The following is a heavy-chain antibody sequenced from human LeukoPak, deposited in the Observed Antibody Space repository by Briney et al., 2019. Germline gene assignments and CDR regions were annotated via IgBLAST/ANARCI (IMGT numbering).Heavy chain of an antibody. D-gene: IGHD2-15*01. CDR2: INHSGST. CDR3: ARGLGCSGGSCTLKFDY. CDR1: GGSFSGYY. J-gene: IGHJ4*02. V-gene: IGHV4-34*01. Sequence: SETLSLTCAVYGGSFSGYYWSWLRQPPGKGLEWIGEINHSGSTNYNPSLKSRVTISVDTSKNQFSLKLSSVTAVDTAVYYCARGLGCSGGSCTLKFDYWGQGTLVTVSS.